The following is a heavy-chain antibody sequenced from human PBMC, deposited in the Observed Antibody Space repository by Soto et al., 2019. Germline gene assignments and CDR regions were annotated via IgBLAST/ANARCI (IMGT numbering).Heavy chain of an antibody. CDR3: ARRGSGSYSDY. V-gene: IGHV4-39*01. Sequence: SETLSLTCTVSGGSISSSSYYWGWIRQPPGKGLEWIGSIYYSGSTHYNPSLKSRVTISVDTSKNQFSLKLSSVTAADTAVYYCARRGSGSYSDYWGQGTLVTVS. CDR2: IYYSGST. D-gene: IGHD3-10*01. CDR1: GGSISSSSYY. J-gene: IGHJ4*02.